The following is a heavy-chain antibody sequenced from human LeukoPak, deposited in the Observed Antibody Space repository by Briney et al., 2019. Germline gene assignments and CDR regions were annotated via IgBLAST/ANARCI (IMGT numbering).Heavy chain of an antibody. V-gene: IGHV4-38-2*02. J-gene: IGHJ4*02. CDR2: IYHSGST. D-gene: IGHD2-21*01. Sequence: PSETLSLTCTVSGYSISSGYYWGWIRQPPGKGLEWIGSIYHSGSTYYNPSLKSRVTISVDTSKNQFSLKLSSVTAADTAVYYCAKSSYSICDYSGQGTLVTVSA. CDR1: GYSISSGYY. CDR3: AKSSYSICDY.